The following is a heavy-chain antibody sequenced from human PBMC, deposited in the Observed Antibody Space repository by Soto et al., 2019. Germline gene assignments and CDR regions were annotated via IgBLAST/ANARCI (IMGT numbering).Heavy chain of an antibody. Sequence: QVQLVQSGAEVKKPGSSVKVSCKASGGTFSSYAISWVRQAPGQGLEWMGGIIPIFGTANYAQKFQGRVTITADEYTSTAYMELSSLGSEDTAVYYCASAPRSGYGSSFYYYYYGMDVWGQGTTVTVSS. CDR3: ASAPRSGYGSSFYYYYYGMDV. D-gene: IGHD3-10*01. CDR2: IIPIFGTA. V-gene: IGHV1-69*01. J-gene: IGHJ6*02. CDR1: GGTFSSYA.